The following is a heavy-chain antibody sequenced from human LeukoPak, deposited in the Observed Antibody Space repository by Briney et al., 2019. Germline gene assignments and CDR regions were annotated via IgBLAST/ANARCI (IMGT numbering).Heavy chain of an antibody. CDR2: INPNSGGT. Sequence: GASVKVSCKASGYTFTGYYMHWVRQAPGQGLEWMGRINPNSGGTNYAQKFQGRVTMTRDTSISTAYMELSRLGSDDTAVYYCARLLMVRGVAHFDYWGQGTLVTVSS. CDR3: ARLLMVRGVAHFDY. CDR1: GYTFTGYY. J-gene: IGHJ4*02. V-gene: IGHV1-2*06. D-gene: IGHD3-10*01.